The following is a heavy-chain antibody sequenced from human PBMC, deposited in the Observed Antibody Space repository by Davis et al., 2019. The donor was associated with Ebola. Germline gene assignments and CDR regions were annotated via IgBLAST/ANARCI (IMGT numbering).Heavy chain of an antibody. V-gene: IGHV6-1*01. J-gene: IGHJ5*02. CDR2: TYFCSKWYH. CDR1: GDSVSGGSTA. D-gene: IGHD6-19*01. Sequence: HSQTPSLTRAIPGDSVSGGSTAWNWIRQSPLRGLEWLGRTYFCSKWYHDYAVSVSSRITINPDTSKNQFSLQLNSVTPEDTAVYYCASGWLRGKFDPWGQGTLVTVSS. CDR3: ASGWLRGKFDP.